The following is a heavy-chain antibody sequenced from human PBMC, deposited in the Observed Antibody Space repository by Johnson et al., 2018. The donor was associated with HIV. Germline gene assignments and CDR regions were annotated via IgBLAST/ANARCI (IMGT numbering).Heavy chain of an antibody. V-gene: IGHV3-9*01. D-gene: IGHD3-16*01. CDR2: ISWNSGSI. CDR3: AKDIRAGWGVRGNAFDI. Sequence: VQLVESGGGLVKPGGSLRLSCAASGITFSDYYMSWIRQAPGKGLEWVSGISWNSGSIGYADSVKGRFTISRDNAKNSLYLKMNSLRAEDTALYYCAKDIRAGWGVRGNAFDIWGQGTMVTVSS. J-gene: IGHJ3*02. CDR1: GITFSDYY.